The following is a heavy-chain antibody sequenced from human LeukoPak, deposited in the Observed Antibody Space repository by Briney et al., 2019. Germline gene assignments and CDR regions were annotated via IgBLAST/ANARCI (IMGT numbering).Heavy chain of an antibody. CDR3: VRAAMPYIINGRRFDY. V-gene: IGHV3-13*04. Sequence: SGGSLRLSCAASGFTSSAYDMHWVRQITGGGLEWVSTSGTVGDTFYSDSVKGRFTISRENAKNSVHLQMNSPRVEDSAIYFCVRAAMPYIINGRRFDYWGQGTLVTVSS. D-gene: IGHD2-2*01. CDR2: SGTVGDT. CDR1: GFTSSAYD. J-gene: IGHJ4*02.